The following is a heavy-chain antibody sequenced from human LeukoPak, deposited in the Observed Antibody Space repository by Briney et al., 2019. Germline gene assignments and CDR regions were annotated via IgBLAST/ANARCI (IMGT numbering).Heavy chain of an antibody. J-gene: IGHJ4*02. V-gene: IGHV3-9*03. CDR1: GFTFDDYA. Sequence: GGSLRLSCAASGFTFDDYAMHWVRQAPGKGLEWVSGISWNSGSIGYADSVKGRFTISRDNAKNSLYLQMNSLRAEDMALYYCAKDIGGSGYNYFDYWGQGTLVTGSS. D-gene: IGHD3-22*01. CDR2: ISWNSGSI. CDR3: AKDIGGSGYNYFDY.